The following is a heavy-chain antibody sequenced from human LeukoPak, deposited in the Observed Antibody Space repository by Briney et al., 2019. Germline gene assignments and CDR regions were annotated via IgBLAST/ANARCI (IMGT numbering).Heavy chain of an antibody. CDR2: IYSSGST. CDR3: TKGCGSENFFAS. D-gene: IGHD2-21*01. Sequence: PSEILSLTCTVSGGSISSGCYYWSWDRQHPGKGLEWIGYIYSSGSTNYSPSLKSRVSISPDTSRNQFSLKLTSVMAADTAIYYCTKGCGSENFFASWGQGIRVTVSS. V-gene: IGHV4-31*03. J-gene: IGHJ5*01. CDR1: GGSISSGCYY.